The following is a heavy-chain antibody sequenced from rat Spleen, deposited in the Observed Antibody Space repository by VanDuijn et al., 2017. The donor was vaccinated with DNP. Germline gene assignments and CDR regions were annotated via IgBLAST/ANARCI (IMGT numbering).Heavy chain of an antibody. V-gene: IGHV5-19*01. CDR2: ISPSGGDT. J-gene: IGHJ2*01. CDR1: GFTFRNFG. CDR3: TTRGDFDY. D-gene: IGHD4-3*01. Sequence: EVQLVESGGGLVQPGRSLKLSCAASGFTFRNFGMHWIRQAPTKGLKWVASISPSGGDTYYRESVKGRFTISRDFAKSTLYLQMDSLRSEDSATYYCTTRGDFDYWGQGVMVTVSS.